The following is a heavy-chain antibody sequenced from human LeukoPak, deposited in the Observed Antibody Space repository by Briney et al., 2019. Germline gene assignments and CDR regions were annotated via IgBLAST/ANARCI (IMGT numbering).Heavy chain of an antibody. V-gene: IGHV3-23*01. J-gene: IGHJ4*02. D-gene: IGHD6-19*01. CDR2: TGGSDDNT. CDR1: GFSFNGYA. Sequence: GGSLRLSCEGSGFSFNGYATSWVRQAPGEGLEWVAVTGGSDDNTHYADSVKGRFSISRDTSENRLFLQMNSLRPDDSALYYCTKDLMTGFSSGWYLAYWGQGTLVTVSS. CDR3: TKDLMTGFSSGWYLAY.